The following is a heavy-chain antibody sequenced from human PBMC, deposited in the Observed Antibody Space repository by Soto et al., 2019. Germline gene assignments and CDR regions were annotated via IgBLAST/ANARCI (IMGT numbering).Heavy chain of an antibody. J-gene: IGHJ4*02. CDR1: GDSISSYY. D-gene: IGHD3-22*01. CDR3: ALRSMAVVPEY. CDR2: LYYGRSA. V-gene: IGHV4-59*01. Sequence: QVQLQESGPGLVKPSETLSLTCAVSGDSISSYYCMWIRQPPGKGLESIGYLYYGRSANYNPSLKSRVTLSVDTSTNQCSLTLSSMIAADTAVYYCALRSMAVVPEYWGQGTLVTVST.